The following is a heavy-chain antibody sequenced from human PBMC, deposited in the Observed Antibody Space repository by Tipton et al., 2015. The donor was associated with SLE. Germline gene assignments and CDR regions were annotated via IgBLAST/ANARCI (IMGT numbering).Heavy chain of an antibody. J-gene: IGHJ3*02. V-gene: IGHV4-59*11. D-gene: IGHD3-10*01. Sequence: GSLRLSCTVSGGSISSHYWSWIRQPPGKGLEWIGYIYYSGSTNYNPSLKSRVTISVDTSKNQFSLKLSSVTAADTAVYYCARDRTGGDAFDIWGQGTMVTVSS. CDR1: GGSISSHY. CDR2: IYYSGST. CDR3: ARDRTGGDAFDI.